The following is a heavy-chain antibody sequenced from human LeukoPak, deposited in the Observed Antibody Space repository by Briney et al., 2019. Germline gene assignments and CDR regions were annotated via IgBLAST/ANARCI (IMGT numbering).Heavy chain of an antibody. D-gene: IGHD3-10*01. CDR2: ISYDGSNK. CDR3: ARDDNYYGSGSYGFDY. J-gene: IGHJ4*02. V-gene: IGHV3-30-3*01. Sequence: GGSLRLSCAASGFTFSSYAMHWVRQAPGKGLEWVAVISYDGSNKYYADSVKGRFTISRDNSKNTLYLQMNSLRAEDTAVYYCARDDNYYGSGSYGFDYWGQGTLVTVSS. CDR1: GFTFSSYA.